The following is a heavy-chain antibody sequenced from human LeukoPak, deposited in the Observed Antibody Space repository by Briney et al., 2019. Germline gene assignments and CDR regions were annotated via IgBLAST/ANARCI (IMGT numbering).Heavy chain of an antibody. V-gene: IGHV5-51*01. J-gene: IGHJ4*02. CDR3: ALAYCGGDCYSLSGVYFDY. Sequence: GESLKISCKGSGYRFTRYWIGWVRQMPGKGLQWMGTIYPGDSDTRYSSSFQGQVTISADKSITTAYLQWSSLKASDSAMYYCALAYCGGDCYSLSGVYFDYWGQGTLVTVSS. CDR2: IYPGDSDT. CDR1: GYRFTRYW. D-gene: IGHD2-21*02.